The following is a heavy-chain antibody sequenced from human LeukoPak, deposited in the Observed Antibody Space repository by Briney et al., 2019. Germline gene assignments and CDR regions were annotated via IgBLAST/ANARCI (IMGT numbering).Heavy chain of an antibody. Sequence: GGSLRRSCVASGFSFSSYEINWVRQAPGKGLEWVSYISSSGSTIYYADSVKGRFTISRDNAKNSLYLQMNSLRPEDTAVYYCARVAPRFWYESSGYIFENWGQGTLVIVSS. CDR2: ISSSGSTI. CDR1: GFSFSSYE. J-gene: IGHJ4*02. D-gene: IGHD3-22*01. CDR3: ARVAPRFWYESSGYIFEN. V-gene: IGHV3-48*03.